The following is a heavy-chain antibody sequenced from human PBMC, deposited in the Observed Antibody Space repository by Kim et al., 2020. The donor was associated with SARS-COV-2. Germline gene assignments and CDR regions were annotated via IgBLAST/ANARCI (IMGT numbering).Heavy chain of an antibody. V-gene: IGHV1-2*06. Sequence: ASVKVSCKTSGYSFTGHFIQWVRQAPGQGLEWMGRIRPDNGAPNYAQDFQGRITLTRDLSINTAYMELSSLRSDDTAIYYCARQDIPSGYYGVDSWGQGTLVTVSS. CDR2: IRPDNGAP. D-gene: IGHD5-12*01. CDR3: ARQDIPSGYYGVDS. J-gene: IGHJ4*02. CDR1: GYSFTGHF.